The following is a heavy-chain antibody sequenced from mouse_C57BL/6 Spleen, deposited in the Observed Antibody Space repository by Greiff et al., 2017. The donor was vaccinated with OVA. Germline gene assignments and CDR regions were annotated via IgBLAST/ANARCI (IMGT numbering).Heavy chain of an antibody. D-gene: IGHD2-4*01. V-gene: IGHV1-59*01. CDR3: ARSYDYDGYFDV. Sequence: LQLLQPGAELVRPGSSVTLSCSASGYTFTSYWLHWVLQSPGQVLSWIGVIDPSDSYTNYNQKFKGKATLTVDTSSSTAYMQLSSLTSEDSAVYYCARSYDYDGYFDVWGTGTTVTVSS. CDR2: IDPSDSYT. J-gene: IGHJ1*03. CDR1: GYTFTSYW.